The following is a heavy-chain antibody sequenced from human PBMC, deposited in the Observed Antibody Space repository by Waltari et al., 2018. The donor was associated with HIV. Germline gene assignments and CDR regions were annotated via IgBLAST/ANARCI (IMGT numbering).Heavy chain of an antibody. J-gene: IGHJ4*02. CDR2: INPDNGGT. D-gene: IGHD2-15*01. CDR1: GYPLTGYY. Sequence: QVQLVQSGAEVKKPGASVKISCKAYGYPLTGYYMPWVRQAPGQGLEWMGWINPDNGGTKYAQKFQGRVTMTRDTSISTAYMELSRLRSDDTAVYYCARDICNGGSCYSYYFDYWGQGTLVTVSS. CDR3: ARDICNGGSCYSYYFDY. V-gene: IGHV1-2*02.